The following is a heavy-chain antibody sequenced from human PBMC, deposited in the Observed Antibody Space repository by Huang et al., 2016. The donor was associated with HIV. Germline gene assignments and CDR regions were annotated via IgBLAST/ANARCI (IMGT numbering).Heavy chain of an antibody. J-gene: IGHJ4*02. Sequence: QVQLVESGGGVVQPGRSLRLSCVASGFTFNNFGMHWVRQAPGKGLGWVAVISYDGSSGRYSESVKGRFTISRDNPMDTLYLQMNSLRPDDTAVYYCAKESRWYSDLDNWGQGTLVTVSS. CDR1: GFTFNNFG. D-gene: IGHD2-15*01. CDR2: ISYDGSSG. V-gene: IGHV3-30*18. CDR3: AKESRWYSDLDN.